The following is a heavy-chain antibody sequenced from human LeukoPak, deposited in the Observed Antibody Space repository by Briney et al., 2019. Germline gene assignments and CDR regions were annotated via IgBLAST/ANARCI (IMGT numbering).Heavy chain of an antibody. Sequence: SETLSLTCTVSGGSISSYYWSWIRQPPGKGLEWIGYIYYSGSTNYNPSLKSRVTISVDTSKNQFSLKLSSVTAADTAVYYCAGYCSSTSCPSGYFDYWGQGTLVTVSS. D-gene: IGHD2-2*01. CDR2: IYYSGST. CDR1: GGSISSYY. V-gene: IGHV4-59*12. J-gene: IGHJ4*02. CDR3: AGYCSSTSCPSGYFDY.